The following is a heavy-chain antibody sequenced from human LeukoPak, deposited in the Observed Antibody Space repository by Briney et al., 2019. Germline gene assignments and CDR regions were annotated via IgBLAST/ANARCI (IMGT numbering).Heavy chain of an antibody. Sequence: GGSLRLSCAASGFTFSSYGMHWVRQAPGKGLEWVAFIRYDGSNKYYADSVKGRFTISRDNSKNTLYLQMNSLRAEDTAVYYCAKDRDGRYYDFWSGPGHYYMDVWGKGTTVTVSS. V-gene: IGHV3-30*02. CDR1: GFTFSSYG. D-gene: IGHD3-3*01. CDR3: AKDRDGRYYDFWSGPGHYYMDV. J-gene: IGHJ6*03. CDR2: IRYDGSNK.